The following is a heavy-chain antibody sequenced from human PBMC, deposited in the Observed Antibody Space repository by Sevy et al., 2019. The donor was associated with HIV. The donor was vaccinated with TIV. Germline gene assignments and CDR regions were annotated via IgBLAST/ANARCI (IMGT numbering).Heavy chain of an antibody. J-gene: IGHJ4*02. D-gene: IGHD4-17*01. CDR1: GFTFSSYW. Sequence: GGSLRLSCAASGFTFSSYWMHWVRQAPGKGLVWVSRINSDGSSTSNGDSVKGRFTISRDIAKNALYLQMNSLRAEDTAVYYSAGERDYGGYVLTYWGQGTLVTVSS. V-gene: IGHV3-74*01. CDR2: INSDGSST. CDR3: AGERDYGGYVLTY.